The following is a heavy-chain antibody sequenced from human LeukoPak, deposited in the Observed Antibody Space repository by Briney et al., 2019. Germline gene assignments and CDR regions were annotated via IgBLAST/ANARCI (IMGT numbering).Heavy chain of an antibody. J-gene: IGHJ4*02. D-gene: IGHD1-26*01. CDR3: AKVASGSYYNWPFDY. Sequence: GGSLRLSCAASAFTFSSYSMNWVRQAPGKGLEWVSGISTIDGSTYYADSVKGRFTVSRDNSKNTLYLQMNSLRAEDTAVYYRAKVASGSYYNWPFDYWGQGTLVTVSS. V-gene: IGHV3-23*01. CDR1: AFTFSSYS. CDR2: ISTIDGST.